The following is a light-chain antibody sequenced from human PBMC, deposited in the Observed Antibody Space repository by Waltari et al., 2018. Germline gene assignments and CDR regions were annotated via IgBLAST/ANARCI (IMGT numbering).Light chain of an antibody. V-gene: IGKV3-20*01. Sequence: EIVLTLSPGTLSLSPGERVSLSCRASQSVSSSYLAWYQQKPGQAPRLLIYGASSRATGIPDRFSGSGSGTDFTLTISRLEPEDFAVYYCQQYGSSLWTFGQGTKVEIK. CDR3: QQYGSSLWT. CDR1: QSVSSSY. J-gene: IGKJ1*01. CDR2: GAS.